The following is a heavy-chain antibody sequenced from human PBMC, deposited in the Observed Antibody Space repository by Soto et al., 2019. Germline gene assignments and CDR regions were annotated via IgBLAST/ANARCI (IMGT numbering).Heavy chain of an antibody. CDR1: GFTFSTHW. J-gene: IGHJ6*02. CDR3: VRDWSTFWGMDV. Sequence: GGSLRLSCAASGFTFSTHWMNWVRQAPGKGLEWVANIKQDGSEKYYVDSVKGRFAISRDNAKDSLFLQMNNLRAEDTAVYYCVRDWSTFWGMDVWGQGTTVTVSS. D-gene: IGHD3-16*01. CDR2: IKQDGSEK. V-gene: IGHV3-7*01.